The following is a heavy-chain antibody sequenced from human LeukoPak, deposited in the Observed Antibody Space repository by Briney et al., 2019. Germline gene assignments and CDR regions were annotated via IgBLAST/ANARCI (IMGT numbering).Heavy chain of an antibody. D-gene: IGHD1-1*01. V-gene: IGHV3-23*01. CDR2: IINSGGST. CDR1: GFPFSTYA. J-gene: IGHJ3*02. CDR3: AKLWSTSRGAFDI. Sequence: GGSLRLSCAASGFPFSTYAMSWVRQAPGKGLEWVSGIINSGGSTYYADSAKGRFTISRDNSKNTLYLQMNSLRAEDTAVYYCAKLWSTSRGAFDIWGLGTMVTVSS.